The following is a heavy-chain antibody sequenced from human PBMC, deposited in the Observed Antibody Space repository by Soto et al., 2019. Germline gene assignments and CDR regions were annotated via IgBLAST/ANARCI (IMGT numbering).Heavy chain of an antibody. J-gene: IGHJ5*02. V-gene: IGHV2-5*02. CDR2: IYWDDDK. CDR3: VHRRYYGSGSYSGPVFDP. D-gene: IGHD3-10*01. Sequence: QITLKESGPTLVKPTQTLTLTCTFSGFSLSTSGVGVGWIRQPPGKALEWLALIYWDDDKRYSPSLKSRLTITKDTSKNQVVLTMTNMDPVDTATYYCVHRRYYGSGSYSGPVFDPWGQGTLVTVSS. CDR1: GFSLSTSGVG.